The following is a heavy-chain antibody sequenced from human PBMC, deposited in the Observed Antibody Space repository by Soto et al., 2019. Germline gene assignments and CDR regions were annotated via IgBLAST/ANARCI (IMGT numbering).Heavy chain of an antibody. Sequence: GESLKISCKGSGDSVTNYWIRWVRPMPGKGLEWMGIIYPGDSDTRYSPSFQGQVTISADKSITTAYLQWSGLKASDTAMYYCARHKPLTGGVVGAFDIWGQGTMVTVSS. V-gene: IGHV5-51*01. CDR1: GDSVTNYW. D-gene: IGHD3-10*01. CDR3: ARHKPLTGGVVGAFDI. J-gene: IGHJ3*02. CDR2: IYPGDSDT.